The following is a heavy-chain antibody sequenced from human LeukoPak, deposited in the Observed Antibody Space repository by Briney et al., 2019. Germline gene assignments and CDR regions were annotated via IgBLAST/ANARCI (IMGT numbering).Heavy chain of an antibody. J-gene: IGHJ4*02. CDR1: GFTFRNSA. CDR2: ISPDGRNI. V-gene: IGHV3-74*01. Sequence: GGSLRLSCAASGFTFRNSAMNWVRQVPGKGPVWVSHISPDGRNIAYADSVKGRFTISRDSAKNTLYLQMNSLRVEDTAVYYCVRDGGGTTPYDCWGQGSLVTVSS. CDR3: VRDGGGTTPYDC. D-gene: IGHD1-7*01.